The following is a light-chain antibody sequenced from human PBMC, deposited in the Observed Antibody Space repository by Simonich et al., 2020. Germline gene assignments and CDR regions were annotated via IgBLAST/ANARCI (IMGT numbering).Light chain of an antibody. CDR2: GAS. CDR1: QSVSSSY. V-gene: IGKV3-20*01. Sequence: EIVMTQSPATLSVSPGERATLSCRASQSVSSSYLAWYQQKPGQAPRLLIYGASSRATCSPDRFSGSGSGTDFTLTISRLEPEDFAVYYCQQYGSSPPYTFGQGTKLEIK. J-gene: IGKJ2*01. CDR3: QQYGSSPPYT.